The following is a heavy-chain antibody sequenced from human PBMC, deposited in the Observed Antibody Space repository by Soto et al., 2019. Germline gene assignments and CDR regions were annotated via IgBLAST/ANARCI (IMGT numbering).Heavy chain of an antibody. J-gene: IGHJ4*02. Sequence: SVKVSCKASGGTFSCYAIRWVRQAPGQGLEWMGGIIPIFGTANYAQKFQGRVTITADESTSTAYMELSSLRSEDTAVYYCARGKFAAAGTYFDYWGQGTLVTVSS. CDR2: IIPIFGTA. CDR3: ARGKFAAAGTYFDY. D-gene: IGHD6-13*01. CDR1: GGTFSCYA. V-gene: IGHV1-69*13.